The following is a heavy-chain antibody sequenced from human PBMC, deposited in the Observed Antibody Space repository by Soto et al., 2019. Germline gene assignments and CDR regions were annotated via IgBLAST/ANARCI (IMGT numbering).Heavy chain of an antibody. CDR1: GASVTSSTYY. CDR3: ANDYGDYKSYYGMDV. CDR2: IYYSGST. D-gene: IGHD4-17*01. V-gene: IGHV4-39*01. J-gene: IGHJ6*02. Sequence: QLQLQESGPGLVKPSETLSLTCTVSGASVTSSTYYWGWIRQPPGKGLEWIGSIYYSGSTYYNPSLRSRVTISVDTSKNQVALMLTSVTAADTAVYYCANDYGDYKSYYGMDVWGQVTTVTVSS.